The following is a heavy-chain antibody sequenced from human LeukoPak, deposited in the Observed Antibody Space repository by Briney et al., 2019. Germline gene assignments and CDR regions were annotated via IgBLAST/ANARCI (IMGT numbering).Heavy chain of an antibody. CDR2: INHSGST. J-gene: IGHJ3*02. Sequence: PSETLSLTCAVYGGSFSGYYWSWIRQPPGKGLEWIGEINHSGSTNYNPSLKSRVTISVDTSKNQFSLKLSSVTAADTAVYYCARGLGPHAFDIWGQGTMVTASS. V-gene: IGHV4-34*01. D-gene: IGHD7-27*01. CDR3: ARGLGPHAFDI. CDR1: GGSFSGYY.